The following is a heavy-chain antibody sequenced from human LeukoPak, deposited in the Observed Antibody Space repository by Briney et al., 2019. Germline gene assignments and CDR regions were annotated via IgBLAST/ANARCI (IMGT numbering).Heavy chain of an antibody. CDR1: GYTFTGYY. V-gene: IGHV1-2*02. J-gene: IGHJ2*01. Sequence: ASVKVSCKASGYTFTGYYMHWVRQAPGQGLEWMGWINPNSGGTNYAQKFQGRVTMTRDTSISTAYMGLSRLRSDDTAVYYCARDLGYYYDPHWYFDLWGRGTLVTVSS. CDR2: INPNSGGT. D-gene: IGHD3-22*01. CDR3: ARDLGYYYDPHWYFDL.